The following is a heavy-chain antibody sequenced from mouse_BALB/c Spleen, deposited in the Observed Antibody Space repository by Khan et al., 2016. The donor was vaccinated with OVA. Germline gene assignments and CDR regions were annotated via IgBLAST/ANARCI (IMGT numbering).Heavy chain of an antibody. D-gene: IGHD1-1*01. J-gene: IGHJ3*01. V-gene: IGHV1-4*01. CDR1: GYIFTNYM. CDR3: AREGYGSFGF. Sequence: QVQLKESGAELARPGASVKMSCKASGYIFTNYMMHWVKQRPGQGLEWIGDINPSNDYSNYNQNFKDKATLTADKSSSTAYMQLSSLTSEDSAVYYCAREGYGSFGFWGQGTLVTVSA. CDR2: INPSNDYS.